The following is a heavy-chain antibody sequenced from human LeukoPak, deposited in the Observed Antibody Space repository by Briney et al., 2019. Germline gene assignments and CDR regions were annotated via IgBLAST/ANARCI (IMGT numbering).Heavy chain of an antibody. V-gene: IGHV3-23*01. CDR3: AKGYSSSASSGRFGY. CDR1: GFAFSSYA. CDR2: ISGSGGST. D-gene: IGHD6-13*01. J-gene: IGHJ4*02. Sequence: GGSLRLSCAASGFAFSSYAMNWVRQAPGKGLEWVSGISGSGGSTYYADFVDGRFTISRDNSKNTLYLQMNSLRAEDTAIYYCAKGYSSSASSGRFGYWGQGTLVTVSS.